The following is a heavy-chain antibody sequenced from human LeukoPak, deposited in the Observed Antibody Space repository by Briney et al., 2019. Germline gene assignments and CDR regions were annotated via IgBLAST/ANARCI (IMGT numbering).Heavy chain of an antibody. J-gene: IGHJ4*02. CDR2: IYYSGST. CDR3: AGTLRYFDWLDDSGGY. CDR1: GGSISSSSYY. D-gene: IGHD3-9*01. Sequence: KPSETLSLTCTVSGGSISSSSYYWGWIRQPPGKGLEWIGSIYYSGSTYYNPSLKSRVTISVDTSKNQFSLKLSSVTAADTAVYYCAGTLRYFDWLDDSGGYWGQGTLVTVSS. V-gene: IGHV4-39*07.